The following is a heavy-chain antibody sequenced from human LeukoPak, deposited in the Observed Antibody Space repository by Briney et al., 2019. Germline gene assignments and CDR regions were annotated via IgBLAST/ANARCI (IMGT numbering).Heavy chain of an antibody. V-gene: IGHV3-7*01. Sequence: GGSLRLSCAASGFTFRSHWMTWVRQVPGKGLEWVASIQQDGGETYYVDSVTGRFTISRDNAKNSLYLQMSSLKVEDTAVYYCARGVRWFDPWGQGTLVTVSS. D-gene: IGHD3-10*01. CDR3: ARGVRWFDP. CDR2: IQQDGGET. CDR1: GFTFRSHW. J-gene: IGHJ5*02.